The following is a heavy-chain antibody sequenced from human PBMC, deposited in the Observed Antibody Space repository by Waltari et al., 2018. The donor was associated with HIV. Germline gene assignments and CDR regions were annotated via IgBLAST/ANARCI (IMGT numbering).Heavy chain of an antibody. Sequence: EVQLVESGGGVVQPGGSLRLSCAADDFTFSMYWRSWVRQAPGKGLEWVAKIKQDGSEKYYVDSVKGRFTISRDNDKNSVDLQMNSLRAEDTAVYYCARDGGRRGPFGYWGQGTLVTVSS. CDR3: ARDGGRRGPFGY. CDR1: DFTFSMYW. V-gene: IGHV3-7*01. D-gene: IGHD3-3*01. J-gene: IGHJ4*02. CDR2: IKQDGSEK.